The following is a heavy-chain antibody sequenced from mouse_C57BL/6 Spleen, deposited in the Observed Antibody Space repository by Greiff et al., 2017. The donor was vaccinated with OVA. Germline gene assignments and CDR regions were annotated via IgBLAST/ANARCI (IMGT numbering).Heavy chain of an antibody. V-gene: IGHV1-42*01. Sequence: VQLQQSGPELVKPGASVKISCKASGYSFTGYYMNWVKQSPEKSLEWIGEINPSTGGTTYNQKFKAKATLTVDKSSSTAYMQLKSLTSEDSAVYCCARLRRGYYFDDWGQGTTLTVSS. D-gene: IGHD2-12*01. J-gene: IGHJ2*01. CDR2: INPSTGGT. CDR1: GYSFTGYY. CDR3: ARLRRGYYFDD.